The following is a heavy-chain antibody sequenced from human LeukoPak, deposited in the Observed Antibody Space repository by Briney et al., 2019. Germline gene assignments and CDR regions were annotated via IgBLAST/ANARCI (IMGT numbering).Heavy chain of an antibody. V-gene: IGHV1-24*01. D-gene: IGHD2-21*01. CDR2: FDPEDGET. Sequence: ASVKVSCKVSGYTLTELSMHWVRQAPGKGLEWMGGFDPEDGETIYAQKFQGRVTMTEDTSTDTAYMELSSLRSEDTAVYYCATDLAYCGGDCYSATFDIWGQGTMVAVSS. J-gene: IGHJ3*02. CDR3: ATDLAYCGGDCYSATFDI. CDR1: GYTLTELS.